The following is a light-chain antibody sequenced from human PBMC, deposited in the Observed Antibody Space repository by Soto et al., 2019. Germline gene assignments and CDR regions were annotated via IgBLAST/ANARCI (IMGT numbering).Light chain of an antibody. CDR3: QQRYRTPRP. Sequence: DIQMTQSPSSLSASVGDRVTITCRASQSISSYLNWYQQKPGKAPKLLIYAASSLQSGVPSRFSGSGSGTDFTLTISSLQPEDFATYYCQQRYRTPRPFGQGTKLEIK. J-gene: IGKJ2*01. V-gene: IGKV1-39*01. CDR2: AAS. CDR1: QSISSY.